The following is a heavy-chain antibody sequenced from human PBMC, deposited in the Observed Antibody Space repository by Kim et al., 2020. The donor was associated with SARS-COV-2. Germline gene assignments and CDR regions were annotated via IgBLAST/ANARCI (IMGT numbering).Heavy chain of an antibody. J-gene: IGHJ4*01. Sequence: GGSLRLSCAASGFTFSSYCMTWVCQAPGKGLEWVANINQDGSQKYYVDSVKGRFTISRDNAKNSLYLQMSSLRVEDTAVYYCATFIGGDYGGNLFDYWG. CDR2: INQDGSQK. V-gene: IGHV3-7*01. CDR1: GFTFSSYC. CDR3: ATFIGGDYGGNLFDY. D-gene: IGHD4-17*01.